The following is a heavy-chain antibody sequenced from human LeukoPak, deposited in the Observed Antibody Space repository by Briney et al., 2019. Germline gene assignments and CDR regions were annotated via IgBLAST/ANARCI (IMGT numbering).Heavy chain of an antibody. CDR2: ISGSGGST. Sequence: GGSLRLSCAASGFTFSSYAMSWVRQAPRNGQEWVSAISGSGGSTYYADSVKGRFTISRDNSKNTLYLQMNSLRAEDTAVYYCAKDYYYGSGSYLDYWGQGTLVTVSS. V-gene: IGHV3-23*01. CDR1: GFTFSSYA. J-gene: IGHJ4*02. CDR3: AKDYYYGSGSYLDY. D-gene: IGHD3-10*01.